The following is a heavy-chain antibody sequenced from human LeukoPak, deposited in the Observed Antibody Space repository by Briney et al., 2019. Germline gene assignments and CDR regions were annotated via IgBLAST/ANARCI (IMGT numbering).Heavy chain of an antibody. CDR1: GFTFSSYW. CDR2: IKQDGSEK. D-gene: IGHD4-23*01. V-gene: IGHV3-7*05. CDR3: AKGGQDYGGRFDY. Sequence: GGSLRLSCAASGFTFSSYWMSWVRQAPGKGLEWVANIKQDGSEKYYVDSVKGRVTSSRDNSKNTLSLQMNSLRAEDTAVYYCAKGGQDYGGRFDYWGQGTLVTVSS. J-gene: IGHJ4*02.